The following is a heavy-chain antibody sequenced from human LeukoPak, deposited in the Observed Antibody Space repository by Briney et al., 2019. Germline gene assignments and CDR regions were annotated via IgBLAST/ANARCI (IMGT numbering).Heavy chain of an antibody. CDR2: IHYSGTT. J-gene: IGHJ6*02. Sequence: SETLSLTCSVSGGSISSYYWGWIRQPPGKGLEWIGTIHYSGTTYYNLSLKGRVTISVDTSKNQLSLKLSSVTVVDTAVYYCARHPTVSTTFFYGMDVWGQRTTVTVSS. D-gene: IGHD5/OR15-5a*01. V-gene: IGHV4-39*01. CDR1: GGSISSYY. CDR3: ARHPTVSTTFFYGMDV.